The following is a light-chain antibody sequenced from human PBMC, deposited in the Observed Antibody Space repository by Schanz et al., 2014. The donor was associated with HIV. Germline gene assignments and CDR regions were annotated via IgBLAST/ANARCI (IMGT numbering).Light chain of an antibody. CDR1: QGIDNY. CDR2: AAS. V-gene: IGKV1-27*01. Sequence: DIQMTQSPSSLSASVGDRVTITCRASQGIDNYLAWYQQKSGKVPKLLIYAASTLQSGVPSRFSGSGSGTDYTLTISSLQPDDAATYFCQEYDSAPRTFGQGTKVAIK. J-gene: IGKJ1*01. CDR3: QEYDSAPRT.